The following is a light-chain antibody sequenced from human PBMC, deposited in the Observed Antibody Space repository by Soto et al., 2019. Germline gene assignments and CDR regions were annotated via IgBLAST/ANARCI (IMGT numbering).Light chain of an antibody. Sequence: SYELTQPPSVSVAPGKTARITCGGNNIGSKSVHWYQQKPGQAPVLVIYYDSDRPSGIPERLSGSNSGNTATLTISRVEAGDEADYYCQVWDSSGDHPFMVFGTGTTVTVL. J-gene: IGLJ1*01. V-gene: IGLV3-21*04. CDR2: YDS. CDR3: QVWDSSGDHPFMV. CDR1: NIGSKS.